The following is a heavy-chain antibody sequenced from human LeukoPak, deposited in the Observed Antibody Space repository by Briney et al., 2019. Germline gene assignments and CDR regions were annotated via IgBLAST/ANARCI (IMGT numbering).Heavy chain of an antibody. CDR2: IYYSGST. CDR3: ARLTTGTSTDY. CDR1: GGSISGSNYY. Sequence: SETLSLTCTVSGGSISGSNYYWGWIRQPPGKGLEWIGSIYYSGSTYYNPSLKSRVTIFVDTSKNQFSLKLSSVTAADTAVYYCARLTTGTSTDYWGQGTLVTVSS. D-gene: IGHD1-1*01. J-gene: IGHJ4*02. V-gene: IGHV4-39*01.